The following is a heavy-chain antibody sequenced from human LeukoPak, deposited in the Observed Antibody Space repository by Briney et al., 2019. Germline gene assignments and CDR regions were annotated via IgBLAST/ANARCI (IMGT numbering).Heavy chain of an antibody. CDR2: MNPNSGNT. J-gene: IGHJ3*02. V-gene: IGHV1-8*03. D-gene: IGHD2-2*02. CDR1: GYTFTSYD. Sequence: ASVKVSCKASGYTFTSYDINWVRQATGQGLEWMGWMNPNSGNTGYAQKFQGRVTITRNTSISTAYMELGSLRSEDTAVYYCARGLYLAGYAFDIWGQGTMVTVSS. CDR3: ARGLYLAGYAFDI.